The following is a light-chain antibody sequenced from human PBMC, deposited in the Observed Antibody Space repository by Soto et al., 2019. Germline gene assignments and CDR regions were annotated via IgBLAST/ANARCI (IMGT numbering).Light chain of an antibody. J-gene: IGKJ2*01. CDR3: QQTYSNCHT. Sequence: IQMTQSPSSLSASVGDRVTITCRASQTISSYLTWYQQKPGKAPRLMICAASSLQCGVRARFSGSGSVTDFTLTISSLQPEDFATYDCQQTYSNCHTFGQGTKLEMK. V-gene: IGKV1-39*01. CDR2: AAS. CDR1: QTISSY.